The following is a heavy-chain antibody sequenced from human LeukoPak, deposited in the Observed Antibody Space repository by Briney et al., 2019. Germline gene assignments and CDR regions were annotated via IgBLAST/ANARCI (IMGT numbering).Heavy chain of an antibody. CDR3: ARDRDYASDY. V-gene: IGHV3-21*01. Sequence: PGGSLRLSCAASGFTFSSYIMNWVRQAPGKGLEWVSCISSRGSYIYYADSVKGRFTISRDNADNSLYLQMNSLRAEDTAVYYCARDRDYASDYWGQGTLVTVSS. CDR1: GFTFSSYI. J-gene: IGHJ4*02. CDR2: ISSRGSYI. D-gene: IGHD4-17*01.